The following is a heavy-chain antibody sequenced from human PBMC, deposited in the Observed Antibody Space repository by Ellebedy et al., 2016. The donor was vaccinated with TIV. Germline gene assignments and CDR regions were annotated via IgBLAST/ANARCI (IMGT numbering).Heavy chain of an antibody. V-gene: IGHV3-48*01. Sequence: GESLKISCAASGFTFGRPVMNWVRPAPGKGLELLSSISSSSSTMYYADSVKGRFTITRDNHKNSLYLQMNSLRAEDTAVYYCASVLLEVTMKWYFDLWGRGTLVTVSS. CDR2: ISSSSSTM. J-gene: IGHJ2*01. CDR1: GFTFGRPV. D-gene: IGHD4-17*01. CDR3: ASVLLEVTMKWYFDL.